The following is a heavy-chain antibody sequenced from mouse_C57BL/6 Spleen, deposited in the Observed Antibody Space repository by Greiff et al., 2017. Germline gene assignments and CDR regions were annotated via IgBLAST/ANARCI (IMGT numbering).Heavy chain of an antibody. CDR3: ARHAYGSSFPYYAMDY. Sequence: EVHLVESGGDLVKPGGSLKLSCAASGFTFSSYGMSWVRQTPDKRLEWVATISSGGSYTYYPDSVKGRFTISRDNAKNTLYLQMSSLKSEDTAMYYCARHAYGSSFPYYAMDYWGQGTSVTVSS. D-gene: IGHD1-1*01. V-gene: IGHV5-6*01. CDR2: ISSGGSYT. J-gene: IGHJ4*01. CDR1: GFTFSSYG.